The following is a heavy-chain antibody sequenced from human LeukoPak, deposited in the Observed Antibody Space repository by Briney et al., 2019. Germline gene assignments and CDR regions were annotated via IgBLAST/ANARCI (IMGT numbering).Heavy chain of an antibody. CDR1: GFTFSSYS. CDR3: VRDLHWGGFDV. Sequence: GGSLRLSCAASGFTFSSYSMNWVRQAPGKGLEWVSGISPSGDITYYADSVMGRFSISRDNPKSTVSLQMSSLRAEDTALYYCVRDLHWGGFDVWGQGTMVTVSS. V-gene: IGHV3-23*01. D-gene: IGHD7-27*01. CDR2: ISPSGDIT. J-gene: IGHJ3*01.